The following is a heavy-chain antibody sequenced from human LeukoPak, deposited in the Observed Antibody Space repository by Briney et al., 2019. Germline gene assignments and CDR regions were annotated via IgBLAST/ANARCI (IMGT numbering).Heavy chain of an antibody. CDR2: INLSDSDT. J-gene: IGHJ4*02. Sequence: GESLKISCKGSGYSFTNYWISWWRQMPREGLEWMWIINLSDSDTRYSPSFKGHVTISADKSPNTAYLQWSSLKASDTAIYYCARQGELRRDFDYWGQGTVVTVS. D-gene: IGHD1-26*01. CDR1: GYSFTNYW. V-gene: IGHV5-51*01. CDR3: ARQGELRRDFDY.